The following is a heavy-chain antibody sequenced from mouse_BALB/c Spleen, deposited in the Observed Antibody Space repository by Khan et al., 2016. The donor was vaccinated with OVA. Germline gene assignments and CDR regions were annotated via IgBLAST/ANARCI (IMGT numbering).Heavy chain of an antibody. J-gene: IGHJ4*01. D-gene: IGHD2-14*01. CDR1: GFSLTSYG. V-gene: IGHV2-2*02. CDR3: TRIFIGTTDYAMDY. CDR2: IWSGGST. Sequence: QVQLQQSGPGLVQPSQSLSITCTVSGFSLTSYGVHWVRQSPGKGLEWLGVIWSGGSTDYNAAFISRLSISKDNSKSQVFFKMNSLQANDTAIYXCTRIFIGTTDYAMDYWGQGTSVTVSS.